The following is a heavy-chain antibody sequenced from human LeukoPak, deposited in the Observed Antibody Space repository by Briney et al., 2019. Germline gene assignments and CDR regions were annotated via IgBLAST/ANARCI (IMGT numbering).Heavy chain of an antibody. CDR1: GFTFSSYS. D-gene: IGHD6-19*01. J-gene: IGHJ4*02. V-gene: IGHV3-21*01. CDR3: ARPHTYSSGWYSFDY. CDR2: ITTSSSYI. Sequence: PGGSLRLSCAASGFTFSSYSMNWVRQAPGKGLEWVSSITTSSSYIYYADSVKGRFTISRDNAKNSLYLQMNSLRAEDTAVYYCARPHTYSSGWYSFDYWGQGTLVTVSS.